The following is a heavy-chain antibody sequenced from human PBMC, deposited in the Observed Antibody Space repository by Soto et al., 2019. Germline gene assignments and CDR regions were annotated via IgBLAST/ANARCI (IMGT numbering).Heavy chain of an antibody. CDR1: GGSISGYY. Sequence: QVQLQESRPGLVKPSETLSLTCTVSGGSISGYYWCWIRQPPGKGLEWIGYSYYSASTNYNPSLEGRVTIAVDTSKDEFSLTLGSVTAADPAVYFCARAGAERSRPSRYCFDPWGKGTLVTVSS. J-gene: IGHJ5*01. CDR2: SYYSAST. CDR3: ARAGAERSRPSRYCFDP. D-gene: IGHD2-2*01. V-gene: IGHV4-59*01.